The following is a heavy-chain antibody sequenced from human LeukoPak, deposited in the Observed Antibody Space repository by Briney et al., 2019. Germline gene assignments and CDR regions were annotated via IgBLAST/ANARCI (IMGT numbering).Heavy chain of an antibody. CDR2: INPSGGST. CDR1: GYTFTSYY. D-gene: IGHD1-14*01. Sequence: GASVKVSCKASGYTFTSYYMHWVRQAPGQGLEWMGIINPSGGSTSYAQKFQGRVTMTRDTSTSTVYMELSSLRSEDTAVYYCARESNQGNYFDYWGQGTLLSASS. V-gene: IGHV1-46*01. CDR3: ARESNQGNYFDY. J-gene: IGHJ4*02.